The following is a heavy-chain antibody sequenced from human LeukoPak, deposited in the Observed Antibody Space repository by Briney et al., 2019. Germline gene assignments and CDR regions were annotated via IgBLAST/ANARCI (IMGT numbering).Heavy chain of an antibody. D-gene: IGHD4-17*01. V-gene: IGHV4-31*03. CDR2: IYYGGST. CDR3: ARASFAVTSFDY. J-gene: IGHJ4*02. Sequence: SETLSLTCTVSGGSISSGGYYWSWIRQHPGKGLEWIGYIYYGGSTYYNPSLKSRVTISVDTSKNQFSLKLSSVTAADTAVYYCARASFAVTSFDYWGQGTLVTVSS. CDR1: GGSISSGGYY.